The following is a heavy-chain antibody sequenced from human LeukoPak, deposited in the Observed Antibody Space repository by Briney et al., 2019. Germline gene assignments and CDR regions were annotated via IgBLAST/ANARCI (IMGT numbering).Heavy chain of an antibody. D-gene: IGHD5-18*01. V-gene: IGHV3-21*01. J-gene: IGHJ3*02. Sequence: GGSLRLSCAASGFTFSSYAMSWVRRAPGKGLEWVSSISSSSSYIYYADSVKGRFTISRDNAKNSLYLQMNSLRAEDTAVYYCARVVRIRLWFGAPDIWGQGTMVTVSS. CDR2: ISSSSSYI. CDR3: ARVVRIRLWFGAPDI. CDR1: GFTFSSYA.